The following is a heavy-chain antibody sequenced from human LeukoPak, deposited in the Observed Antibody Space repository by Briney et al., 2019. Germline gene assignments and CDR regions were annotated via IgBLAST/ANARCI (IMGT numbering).Heavy chain of an antibody. Sequence: GGSLRLSCAASGFTFSNYIMNWVRQAPGKGLEWVSSITSGSGYIYYADSMKGRFTISRDNAKNSLYLHMNSLRPEDTAVYYCASSITAAGTYWGQGTLVTVSS. J-gene: IGHJ4*02. CDR2: ITSGSGYI. V-gene: IGHV3-21*01. D-gene: IGHD6-13*01. CDR3: ASSITAAGTY. CDR1: GFTFSNYI.